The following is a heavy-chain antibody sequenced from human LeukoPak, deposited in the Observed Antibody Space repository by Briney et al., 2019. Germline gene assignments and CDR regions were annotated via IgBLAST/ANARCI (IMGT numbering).Heavy chain of an antibody. CDR2: IYYSGST. Sequence: SETLSLTCTVSGGSISSYYWSWIRQPPGKGLEWIGYIYYSGSTNYNPSLKSRVTISVDTSKNQFSLKLSSVTAADTAVYYCARDKLLGFVDYWGQGTLVTVSS. V-gene: IGHV4-59*01. J-gene: IGHJ4*02. CDR3: ARDKLLGFVDY. CDR1: GGSISSYY. D-gene: IGHD1-26*01.